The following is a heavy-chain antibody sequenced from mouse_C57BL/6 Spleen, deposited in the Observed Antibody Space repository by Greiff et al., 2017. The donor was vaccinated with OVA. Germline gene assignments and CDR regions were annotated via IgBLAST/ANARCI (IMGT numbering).Heavy chain of an antibody. CDR2: INPYNGGT. Sequence: EVQLQQSGPVLVKPGASVKMSCKASGYTFTDYYMNWVKQSHGKSLEWIGVINPYNGGTSYNQKFKGKATLTVDKSSSTAYMELNSLTSEDSAVYYCARGITDLLYAMDYWGQGTSVTVSS. D-gene: IGHD2-4*01. CDR1: GYTFTDYY. CDR3: ARGITDLLYAMDY. J-gene: IGHJ4*01. V-gene: IGHV1-19*01.